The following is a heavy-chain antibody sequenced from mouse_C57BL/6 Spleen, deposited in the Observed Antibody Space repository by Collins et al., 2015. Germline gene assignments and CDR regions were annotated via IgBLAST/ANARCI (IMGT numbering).Heavy chain of an antibody. V-gene: IGHV1-5*01. Sequence: EVQLQQSGTVLARPGASVKMSCKTSGYTFTSYWMHWVKQRPGQGLEWIGAIYPGNSDTSYNQKFKGKAKLTAVTSASTAYMELSSLTNEDSAVYYCTRGDYGSSLPFAYWGQGTLVTVSA. CDR3: TRGDYGSSLPFAY. D-gene: IGHD1-1*01. CDR1: GYTFTSYW. CDR2: IYPGNSDT. J-gene: IGHJ3*01.